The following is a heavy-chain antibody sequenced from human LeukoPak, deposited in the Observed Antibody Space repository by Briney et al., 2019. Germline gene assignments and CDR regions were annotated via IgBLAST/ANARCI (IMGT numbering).Heavy chain of an antibody. CDR1: GFTFSSYA. CDR3: ARDPYYDSSGYYYFDY. Sequence: PGRSLRLSCAASGFTFSSYAMHWVRQAPGKGLEWVAVISYDGSNKYYADSVKGRFTISRDNSKNTLYLQMNTLRAEDTAVYYCARDPYYDSSGYYYFDYWGQGTLVTVSS. D-gene: IGHD3-22*01. V-gene: IGHV3-30*01. CDR2: ISYDGSNK. J-gene: IGHJ4*02.